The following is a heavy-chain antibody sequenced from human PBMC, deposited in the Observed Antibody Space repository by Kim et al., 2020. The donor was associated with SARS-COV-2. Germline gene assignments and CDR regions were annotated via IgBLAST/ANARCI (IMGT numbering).Heavy chain of an antibody. CDR3: ARDMMVRGVFVPRWYYYGMDV. V-gene: IGHV1-46*01. J-gene: IGHJ6*02. Sequence: ASVKVSCKASGYTFTSYYMHWVRQAPGQGLEWMGIINPSGGSTSYAQKFQGRVTMTRDTSTSTVYMELSSLRSEDTAVYYCARDMMVRGVFVPRWYYYGMDVWGQGTTVTVSS. CDR2: INPSGGST. CDR1: GYTFTSYY. D-gene: IGHD3-10*01.